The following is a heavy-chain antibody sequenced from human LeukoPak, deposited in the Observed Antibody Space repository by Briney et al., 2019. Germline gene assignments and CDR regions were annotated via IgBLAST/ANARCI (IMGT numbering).Heavy chain of an antibody. V-gene: IGHV4-59*01. J-gene: IGHJ4*02. CDR1: GGSISSNY. CDR2: IFYTGST. Sequence: SETLSLTCTVSGGSISSNYWSWIRQPPGKGLEWIGYIFYTGSTNYNPSLKSRVTISVDTSKNQFSLRLSSVTAADTAVYYCARAGIMATTPFGYWGQGTLVSDSS. D-gene: IGHD5-24*01. CDR3: ARAGIMATTPFGY.